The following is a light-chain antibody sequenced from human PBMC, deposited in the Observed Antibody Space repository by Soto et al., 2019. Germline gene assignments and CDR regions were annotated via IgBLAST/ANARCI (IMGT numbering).Light chain of an antibody. CDR3: NSYPSSSILYV. V-gene: IGLV2-14*01. CDR2: EVS. J-gene: IGLJ1*01. CDR1: SSDIGAYDY. Sequence: QSVLTQPAPLSGSPGPSITISCSGTSSDIGAYDYVWWCQQHPGKAPKLMISEVSNRPSGVYNRFSGYKSGNTASLTISGLQAEDEADYYCNSYPSSSILYVSGTGTQGTV.